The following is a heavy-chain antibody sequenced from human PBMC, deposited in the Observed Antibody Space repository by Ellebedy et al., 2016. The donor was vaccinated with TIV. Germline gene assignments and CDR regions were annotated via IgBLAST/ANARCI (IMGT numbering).Heavy chain of an antibody. CDR3: AREGGYVGIWFDP. J-gene: IGHJ5*02. Sequence: SVKVSXXASGGTFSSYAISWVRQAPGQGLEWMGGIIPIFGTANYAQKFQGRVTITADESTSTAYMELSSLRSEDTAVYYCAREGGYVGIWFDPWGQGTLVTVSS. D-gene: IGHD5-12*01. CDR2: IIPIFGTA. CDR1: GGTFSSYA. V-gene: IGHV1-69*13.